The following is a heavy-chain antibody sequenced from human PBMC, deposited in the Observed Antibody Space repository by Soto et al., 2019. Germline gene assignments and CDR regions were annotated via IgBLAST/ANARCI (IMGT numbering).Heavy chain of an antibody. CDR1: GFTFSSHW. CDR3: ARGAQNYYYFDY. V-gene: IGHV3-74*01. D-gene: IGHD1-7*01. J-gene: IGHJ4*02. Sequence: EVQLVESGGGLVQPGGSLRPSCEASGFTFSSHWMHWVRQAPGKGLVWVSRIYTDGSRADYADSVKGRFTISRDNAKNTVYLQVNSLGAEDTAVYYCARGAQNYYYFDYWGQGTLVTVSS. CDR2: IYTDGSRA.